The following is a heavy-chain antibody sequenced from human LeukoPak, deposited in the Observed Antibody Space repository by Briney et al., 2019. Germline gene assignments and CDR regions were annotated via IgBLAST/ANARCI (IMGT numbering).Heavy chain of an antibody. V-gene: IGHV1-18*01. J-gene: IGHJ3*02. CDR3: ARDADSSGYYRDAFDI. CDR1: GYTFTSYG. D-gene: IGHD3-22*01. CDR2: ISAYNGNT. Sequence: ASVKVSCKASGYTFTSYGISWVRQAPGQGLEWMGWISAYNGNTNYAQKLQGKVTMTTDTSTSTAYMELRSLRSDDTAVYYCARDADSSGYYRDAFDIWGQGTMVTVSS.